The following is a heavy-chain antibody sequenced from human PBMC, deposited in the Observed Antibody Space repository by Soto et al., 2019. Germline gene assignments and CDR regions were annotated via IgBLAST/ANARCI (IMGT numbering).Heavy chain of an antibody. Sequence: PSETLSLTCAVSGGSISSGGYSWSWIRQPPGKGLEWIGYIYHSGSTYYNPSLKSRVTISVDRSKNQFSLKLSSVTAADKAVYYCARGRRISWGYGMDVWGKGTTVTVSS. CDR1: GGSISSGGYS. V-gene: IGHV4-30-2*01. CDR2: IYHSGST. D-gene: IGHD5-12*01. CDR3: ARGRRISWGYGMDV. J-gene: IGHJ6*04.